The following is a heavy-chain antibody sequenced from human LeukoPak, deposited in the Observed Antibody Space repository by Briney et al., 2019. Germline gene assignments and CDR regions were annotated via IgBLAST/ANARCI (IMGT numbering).Heavy chain of an antibody. J-gene: IGHJ4*02. CDR2: ISDSSSLI. D-gene: IGHD3-16*01. CDR3: ARGSSRAGGFFDS. CDR1: GFTFSSYS. Sequence: GGSLRLSCVASGFTFSSYSMNWVRQAPGKGLDWVSFISDSSSLISYADSVKGRFTISRDNAKNSLYLQMNSLRGEDTAVYYCARGSSRAGGFFDSWGQGTLVTVSS. V-gene: IGHV3-21*01.